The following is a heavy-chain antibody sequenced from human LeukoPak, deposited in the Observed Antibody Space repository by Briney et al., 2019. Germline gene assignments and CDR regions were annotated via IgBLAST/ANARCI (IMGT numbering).Heavy chain of an antibody. D-gene: IGHD1-26*01. CDR2: ISYDGSNK. J-gene: IGHJ4*02. CDR3: AREKSGSYSRDFDY. V-gene: IGHV3-30*19. Sequence: GGSLRLSCEASGFTFSSYGMHWVRQAPGKGLEWVAIISYDGSNKYYADSVKGRFTISRDNSKNTLYLQMNSLRAEDTAVYYCAREKSGSYSRDFDYWGQGTLVTVSS. CDR1: GFTFSSYG.